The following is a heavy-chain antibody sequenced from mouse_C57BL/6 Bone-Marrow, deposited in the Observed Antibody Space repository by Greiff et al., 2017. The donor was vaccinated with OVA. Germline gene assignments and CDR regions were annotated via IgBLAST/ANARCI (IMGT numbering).Heavy chain of an antibody. CDR1: GYTFTSYW. D-gene: IGHD1-1*01. V-gene: IGHV1-74*01. CDR3: AIGSPTVVESLNAMDY. Sequence: VQLQQPGAELVKPGASVKVSCKASGYTFTSYWMHWVKQRPGQGLECLCRLHPSDSDTNYNQKFKGKATLTVDKSSSTAYMQLSSLTSEDSAVYYCAIGSPTVVESLNAMDYWGQGTSVTVSS. J-gene: IGHJ4*01. CDR2: LHPSDSDT.